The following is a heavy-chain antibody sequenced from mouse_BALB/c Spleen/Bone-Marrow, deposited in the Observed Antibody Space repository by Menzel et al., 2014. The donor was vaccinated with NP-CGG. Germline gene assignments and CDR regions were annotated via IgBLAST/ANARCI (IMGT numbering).Heavy chain of an antibody. D-gene: IGHD2-3*01. J-gene: IGHJ2*01. CDR1: GYTFTEYT. V-gene: IGHV1-18*01. CDR3: ARGWLLRHYFDY. CDR2: INPNNGGT. Sequence: EVQLQESGPEPVEPGASVKISCKTSGYTFTEYTMHWVKQSHVKSLEWIGGINPNNGGTSYNQKFKGKATWTVDKSSSTAYMELRSLTSEDSAVYYCARGWLLRHYFDYWGQGTTLTVSS.